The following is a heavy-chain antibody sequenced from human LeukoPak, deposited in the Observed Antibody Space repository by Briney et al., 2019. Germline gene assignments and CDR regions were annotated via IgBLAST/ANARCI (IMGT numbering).Heavy chain of an antibody. V-gene: IGHV4-34*01. CDR1: GFTFSSYA. CDR2: INHSGST. Sequence: GSLRLSCAASGFTFSSYAMSWVRQAPGKGLEWIGEINHSGSTNYNPSLKSRVTISVDTSKNQFSLKLSSVTAADTAVFFRARGRIRYFDWLEGDYYYYYMDVWGKGTTVTISS. J-gene: IGHJ6*03. CDR3: ARGRIRYFDWLEGDYYYYYMDV. D-gene: IGHD3-9*01.